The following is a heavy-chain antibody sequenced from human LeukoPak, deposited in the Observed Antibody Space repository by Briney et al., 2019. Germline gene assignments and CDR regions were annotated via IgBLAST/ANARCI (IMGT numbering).Heavy chain of an antibody. D-gene: IGHD6-13*01. CDR2: IYNGDMT. Sequence: PGGSLRLSCAASGLTVSSNYMSWVRQAPGKGLEWLSVIYNGDMTYYADSVKGRFTISRDNSKNTLYLQMNNLRAEDTAVYYCARHSSSWLYYFDYWGQGTLVTVSS. V-gene: IGHV3-66*04. CDR3: ARHSSSWLYYFDY. J-gene: IGHJ4*02. CDR1: GLTVSSNY.